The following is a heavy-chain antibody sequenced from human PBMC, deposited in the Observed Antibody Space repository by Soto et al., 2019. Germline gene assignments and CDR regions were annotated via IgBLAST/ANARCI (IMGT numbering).Heavy chain of an antibody. CDR2: VSGDNGNT. J-gene: IGHJ6*02. V-gene: IGHV1-18*01. D-gene: IGHD3-10*01. CDR1: GYIFTNYD. CDR3: ARFGSAPYYYYGVDV. Sequence: QVQLVQSETEVKKPGASVKVSCKASGYIFTNYDITWVRQAPGQGLEWRGWVSGDNGNTKYAQKFQDRVTMTTDTSTSTVYMELRSLRSDDTAVYYCARFGSAPYYYYGVDVWCQVTTGFVSS.